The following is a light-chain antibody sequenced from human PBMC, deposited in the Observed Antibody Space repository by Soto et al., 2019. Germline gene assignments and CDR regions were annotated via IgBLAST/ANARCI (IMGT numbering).Light chain of an antibody. CDR2: GAS. Sequence: EIVLTQSPGTLSLSPGERATLSCRASQSVSSCYLAWYQQKPGQATRLLIYGASSRATGIPDRFSGSGSGTDFTLTISRLEPDDFAVYYCQQYGSSTYTFGQGTKLEIK. V-gene: IGKV3-20*01. CDR3: QQYGSSTYT. CDR1: QSVSSCY. J-gene: IGKJ2*01.